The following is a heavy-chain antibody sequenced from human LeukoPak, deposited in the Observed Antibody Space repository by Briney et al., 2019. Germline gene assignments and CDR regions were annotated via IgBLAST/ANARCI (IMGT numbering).Heavy chain of an antibody. J-gene: IGHJ6*03. CDR1: GGSISSGGYY. D-gene: IGHD3-3*01. CDR2: IYYSGST. CDR3: ARVYCGVVRVYYYYYYMDV. V-gene: IGHV4-31*03. Sequence: SETLSLTCTVSGGSISSGGYYWRWIRQHPGKGLEWIGYIYYSGSTYYNPSLKSRVTISVDTSKNQFSLKLSSVTTADTAVYYCARVYCGVVRVYYYYYYMDVWGKGTTVTVSS.